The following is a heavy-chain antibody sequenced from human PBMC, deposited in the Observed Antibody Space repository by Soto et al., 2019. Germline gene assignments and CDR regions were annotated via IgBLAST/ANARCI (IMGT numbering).Heavy chain of an antibody. Sequence: SETLSLTCTASGGSISSYYWTWIRQPPGRGLEWIGDVYYSGNTNSNPSLKSRVTISVDTSRSQFSLELKSVTTADTAVYYCARALSFHDVLTGRGWVFYFDYWGQGALVTVSS. D-gene: IGHD3-9*01. CDR2: VYYSGNT. J-gene: IGHJ4*02. CDR1: GGSISSYY. CDR3: ARALSFHDVLTGRGWVFYFDY. V-gene: IGHV4-59*01.